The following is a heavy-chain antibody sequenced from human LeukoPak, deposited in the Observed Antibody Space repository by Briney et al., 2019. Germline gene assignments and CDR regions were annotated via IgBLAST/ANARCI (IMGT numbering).Heavy chain of an antibody. Sequence: ASVKVSCKASGYTFTGYYMHWVRQAPGQGLEWMGWINPNSGGTNYAQKFQGRVTMTWDTSISTAYMELSRLRSDDTAVYYCARDGYSFGEYDYWGQGTLVTVSS. V-gene: IGHV1-2*02. CDR1: GYTFTGYY. J-gene: IGHJ4*02. CDR3: ARDGYSFGEYDY. D-gene: IGHD3-10*01. CDR2: INPNSGGT.